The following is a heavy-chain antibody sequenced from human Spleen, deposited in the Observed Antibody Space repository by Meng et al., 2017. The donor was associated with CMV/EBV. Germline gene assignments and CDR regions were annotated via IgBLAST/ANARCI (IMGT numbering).Heavy chain of an antibody. CDR3: ARDPALYCSSTSCYQYYYGMDV. CDR2: ISSSGSTI. D-gene: IGHD2-2*01. CDR1: GFTFSSYE. Sequence: GESLKISCAASGFTFSSYEMNWVRQAPGKGLEWVSYISSSGSTIYYADSVKGRFTISRDNAKNSLYLQMNSLRAEDTAVYYCARDPALYCSSTSCYQYYYGMDVWGQGTTVTVSS. J-gene: IGHJ6*02. V-gene: IGHV3-48*03.